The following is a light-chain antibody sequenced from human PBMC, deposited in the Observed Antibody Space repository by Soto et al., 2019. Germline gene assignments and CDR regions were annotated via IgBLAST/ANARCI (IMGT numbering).Light chain of an antibody. Sequence: DIQMTQSPSSLSASVGDRVTITCRASQSISSYVNWYQQKPGKAPKLLIYAASSLQSVVPSRFSGSGSGTDFTLTISSLQPEDFATYYCQQSYSTPPTFGQGTKVEIK. CDR1: QSISSY. CDR2: AAS. V-gene: IGKV1-39*01. CDR3: QQSYSTPPT. J-gene: IGKJ1*01.